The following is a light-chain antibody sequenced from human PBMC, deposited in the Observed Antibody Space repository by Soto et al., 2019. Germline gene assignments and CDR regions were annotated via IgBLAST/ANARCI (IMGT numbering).Light chain of an antibody. CDR1: QSVRSY. Sequence: EIVLTQSPGTLSLSPGERATLSCRASQSVRSYLAWYQQKPGQAPRLLIYDASNRATGIPARFSGSGSGTDFSLTISRLEPEDFAVYYCQQYGSSPRTFGQGTKVDIK. V-gene: IGKV3-20*01. CDR3: QQYGSSPRT. J-gene: IGKJ1*01. CDR2: DAS.